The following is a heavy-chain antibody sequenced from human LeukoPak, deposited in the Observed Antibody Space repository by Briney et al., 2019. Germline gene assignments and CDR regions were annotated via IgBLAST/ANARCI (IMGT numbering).Heavy chain of an antibody. CDR1: GGSISSSSYY. CDR3: ARVGYSYHSGYYFDY. V-gene: IGHV4-39*01. D-gene: IGHD5-18*01. CDR2: IYYSGST. J-gene: IGHJ4*02. Sequence: SETLSLTCTVSGGSISSSSYYWGWIRQPPGKGLEWIGSIYYSGSTYHNPSLKSRVTISVDTSKNQFSLKLSSVTAADTAVYYCARVGYSYHSGYYFDYWGQGTLVTVSS.